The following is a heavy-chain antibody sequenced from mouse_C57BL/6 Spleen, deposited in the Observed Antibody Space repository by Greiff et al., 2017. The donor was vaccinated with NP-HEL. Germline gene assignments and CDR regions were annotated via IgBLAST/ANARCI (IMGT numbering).Heavy chain of an antibody. CDR3: AKVRDSSGPYYFDY. CDR1: GYSFTDYN. V-gene: IGHV1-39*01. D-gene: IGHD3-2*02. Sequence: VQLQQSGPELVKPGASVKISCKASGYSFTDYNMNWVKQSNGKSLEWIGVINPNYGTTSYNQKFKGKATLTVDQSSSTAYMQLNSLTSEDSAVYYCAKVRDSSGPYYFDYWGQGTTLTVSS. CDR2: INPNYGTT. J-gene: IGHJ2*01.